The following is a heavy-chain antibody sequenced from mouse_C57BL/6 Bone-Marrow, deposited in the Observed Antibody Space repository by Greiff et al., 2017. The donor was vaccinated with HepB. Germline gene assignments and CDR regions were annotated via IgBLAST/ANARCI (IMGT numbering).Heavy chain of an antibody. D-gene: IGHD2-5*01. CDR2: ISNGGGST. Sequence: EVQVVESGGGLVQPGGSLKLSCAASGFTFSDYYMYWVRQTPEKRLEWVAYISNGGGSTYYPDTVKGRFTISRDNAKNTLYLQMSRLKSEDTAMYYCARPPYYSNSAMDYWGQGTSVTVSS. V-gene: IGHV5-12*01. CDR3: ARPPYYSNSAMDY. CDR1: GFTFSDYY. J-gene: IGHJ4*01.